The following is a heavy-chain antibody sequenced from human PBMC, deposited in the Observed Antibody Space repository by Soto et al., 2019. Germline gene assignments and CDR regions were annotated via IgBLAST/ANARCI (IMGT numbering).Heavy chain of an antibody. V-gene: IGHV4-39*01. J-gene: IGHJ4*02. D-gene: IGHD6-13*01. CDR3: ARQPSIAAAGSGYFDY. Sequence: TLSLTCTVSGGSISSSSYYWGWIRQPPGKGLEWIGSIYYSGSTYYNPSLKSRVTISVDTSKNQFSLKLSSVTAADTAVYYCARQPSIAAAGSGYFDYWGQGTLVTVSS. CDR2: IYYSGST. CDR1: GGSISSSSYY.